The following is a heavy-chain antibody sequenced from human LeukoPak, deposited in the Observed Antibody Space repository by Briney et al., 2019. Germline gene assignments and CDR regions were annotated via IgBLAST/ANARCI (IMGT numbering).Heavy chain of an antibody. CDR2: INHSGST. J-gene: IGHJ4*02. D-gene: IGHD3-10*01. CDR1: GGSFSGYY. CDR3: AREPYYYGSGSYYSFDY. V-gene: IGHV4-34*01. Sequence: PSETLSLTCAVYGGSFSGYYWSWIRQPPGKGLEWIGEINHSGSTNYNPSLKSRVTISVDTSKNQSSLKLSSVTAADTAVYYCAREPYYYGSGSYYSFDYWGQGTLVTVSS.